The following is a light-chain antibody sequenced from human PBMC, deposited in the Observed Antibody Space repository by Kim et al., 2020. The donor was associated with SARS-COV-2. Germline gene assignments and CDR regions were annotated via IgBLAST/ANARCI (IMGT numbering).Light chain of an antibody. V-gene: IGLV2-14*03. CDR2: DVF. J-gene: IGLJ1*01. CDR3: TSYRSSGYA. Sequence: QSALTQPASVSGSPGQSITISCTGTSSDVGGYNYVSWYQQYPGKAPKLMIYDVFKRPSGVSNRFSGSKSGNTASLTISGLQAEDEADYYCTSYRSSGYAFGTGTKVTVL. CDR1: SSDVGGYNY.